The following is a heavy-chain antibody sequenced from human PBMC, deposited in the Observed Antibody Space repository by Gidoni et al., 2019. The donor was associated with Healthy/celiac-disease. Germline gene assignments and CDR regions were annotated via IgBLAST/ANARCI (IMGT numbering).Heavy chain of an antibody. Sequence: QVQLQQWGAGLLTPSETLSLTSAFYGGSFSGYYWSWIRQPPGKGLEWIGEINHSGSTNYNPSLKSRVTISVDTSKNQFSLKLSSVTAADTAVYYCARGLVVVPAASGWFDPWGQGTLVTVSS. CDR3: ARGLVVVPAASGWFDP. D-gene: IGHD2-2*01. CDR1: GGSFSGYY. CDR2: INHSGST. J-gene: IGHJ5*02. V-gene: IGHV4-34*01.